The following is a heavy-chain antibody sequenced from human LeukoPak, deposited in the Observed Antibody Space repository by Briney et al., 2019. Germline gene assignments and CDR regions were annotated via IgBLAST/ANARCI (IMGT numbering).Heavy chain of an antibody. CDR3: AKEGGSSRYYFDY. J-gene: IGHJ4*02. CDR1: GFTLSSHA. V-gene: IGHV3-23*01. Sequence: PGGSLRLSCAASGFTLSSHAMSWVRQAPGKGLEWVSAISGSDGSTYYADSVRGRFTISRDNSKNTLYLQMNSPRAEDTAVYYCAKEGGSSRYYFDYWGQGTLVTVSS. D-gene: IGHD6-13*01. CDR2: ISGSDGST.